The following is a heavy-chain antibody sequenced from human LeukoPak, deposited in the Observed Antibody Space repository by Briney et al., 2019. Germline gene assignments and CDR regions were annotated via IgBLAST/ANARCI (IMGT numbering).Heavy chain of an antibody. CDR2: ISGSGGST. CDR3: AKEASGWYLYEDY. Sequence: GGSLRLSGADSEFTFSSYDMSWVRQAPGKGLEWLSAISGSGGSTYYADSVKGRFTISRDNSKNTLYLQMNSLRAEDTAVYYCAKEASGWYLYEDYWGQGTLVTVSS. D-gene: IGHD6-19*01. V-gene: IGHV3-23*01. CDR1: EFTFSSYD. J-gene: IGHJ4*02.